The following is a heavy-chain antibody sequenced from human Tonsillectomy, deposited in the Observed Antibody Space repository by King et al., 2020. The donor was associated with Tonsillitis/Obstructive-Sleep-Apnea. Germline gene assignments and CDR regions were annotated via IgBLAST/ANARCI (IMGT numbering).Heavy chain of an antibody. D-gene: IGHD3-10*01. CDR2: ISYDGSNK. CDR1: GFSFSTYG. J-gene: IGHJ6*03. Sequence: VQLVESGGGVVQPGRSLRLSCAASGFSFSTYGMHWGRQAPGKGLEWVAVISYDGSNKYYADSLKGRLTISRDTSKNTLYLQMNSLRAEDTAVYYCAKEATYYYGSGSYYNYYMDVWGKGTTVTVSS. V-gene: IGHV3-30*18. CDR3: AKEATYYYGSGSYYNYYMDV.